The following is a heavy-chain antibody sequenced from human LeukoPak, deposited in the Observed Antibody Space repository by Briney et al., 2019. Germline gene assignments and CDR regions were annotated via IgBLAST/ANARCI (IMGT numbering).Heavy chain of an antibody. Sequence: SETLSLTCTVSGGSISSYYWSWIRQPPGKGLEWIGYIYYSGSTNYNPSLKSRVTISVDTSKNQFSLKLSSVTAADTAVYYCARSTIAQRGYSYGRFFDYWGRGTLVTVSS. V-gene: IGHV4-59*12. CDR1: GGSISSYY. D-gene: IGHD5-18*01. J-gene: IGHJ4*02. CDR3: ARSTIAQRGYSYGRFFDY. CDR2: IYYSGST.